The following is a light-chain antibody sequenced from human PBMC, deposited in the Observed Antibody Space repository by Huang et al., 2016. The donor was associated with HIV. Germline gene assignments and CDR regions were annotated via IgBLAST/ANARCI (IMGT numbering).Light chain of an antibody. CDR2: GAS. V-gene: IGKV3-15*01. CDR3: QQYNNWPYT. Sequence: EIVMTQSPDTLSVSPGARATLSCRASESVSINLAWYQQRPGQAPRLLIHGASNRAAGIPARFSGSGSGAEFTLTISSLQSEDFARYYCQQYNNWPYTFGQGTKLEIK. CDR1: ESVSIN. J-gene: IGKJ2*01.